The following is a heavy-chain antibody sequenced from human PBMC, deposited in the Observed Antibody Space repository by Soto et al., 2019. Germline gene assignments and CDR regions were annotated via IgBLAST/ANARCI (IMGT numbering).Heavy chain of an antibody. Sequence: ASETLSLTCTVSGGSISSSSYYWGWIRQPPGKGLEWIGSIYYSGSTYYNPSLKSRVTISVDTSKNQFSLKLSSVTAADTAVYYCARQFREALYYFDYWGQGTLVTSPQ. CDR2: IYYSGST. D-gene: IGHD3-10*01. CDR1: GGSISSSSYY. CDR3: ARQFREALYYFDY. J-gene: IGHJ4*02. V-gene: IGHV4-39*01.